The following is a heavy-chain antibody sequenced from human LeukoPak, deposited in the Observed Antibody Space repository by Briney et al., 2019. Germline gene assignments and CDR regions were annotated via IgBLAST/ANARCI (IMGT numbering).Heavy chain of an antibody. V-gene: IGHV1-8*01. Sequence: ASVKVSCKASGYTFTSYDINWVRQATGQGLEWMGWMNPNSGNTGYAQKFQGRVTMTRDTSTSTVYMELSSLSSEDTAVYYCARVGGNYPINWGQGSLVTVSA. D-gene: IGHD1-26*01. CDR3: ARVGGNYPIN. CDR1: GYTFTSYD. CDR2: MNPNSGNT. J-gene: IGHJ4*02.